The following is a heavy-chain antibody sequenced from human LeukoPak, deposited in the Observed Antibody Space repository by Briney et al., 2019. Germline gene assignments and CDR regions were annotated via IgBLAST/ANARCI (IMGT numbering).Heavy chain of an antibody. CDR3: ARDAGLGAFDF. V-gene: IGHV3-7*01. CDR1: GFTFSNYW. Sequence: GGSLRLSCAASGFTFSNYWMSWVRQAPGKGLEFMANIKEAGSEKYYVDSVKGRFTISRDNDKNSVHLQMNSLRAEDTAVYYCARDAGLGAFDFWGRGTVVSLSS. CDR2: IKEAGSEK. J-gene: IGHJ3*01.